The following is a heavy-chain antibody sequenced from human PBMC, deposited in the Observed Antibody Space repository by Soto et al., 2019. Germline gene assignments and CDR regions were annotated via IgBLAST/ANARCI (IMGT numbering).Heavy chain of an antibody. Sequence: QVQLVQSGAEVKKPGSSVKVSCKASGGTFSSYTITWVRQAPGQGLEWMGGIIPIFGTADYAQKFQGRVTITADESTSTAYMELNSLRSEDTAVYYCVIHSDGTANYYYYGMDVWGQGTTVTVSS. V-gene: IGHV1-69*12. CDR3: VIHSDGTANYYYYGMDV. CDR1: GGTFSSYT. J-gene: IGHJ6*02. CDR2: IIPIFGTA. D-gene: IGHD5-18*01.